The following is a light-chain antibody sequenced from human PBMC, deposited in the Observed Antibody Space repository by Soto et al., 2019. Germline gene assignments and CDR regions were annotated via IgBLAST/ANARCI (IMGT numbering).Light chain of an antibody. CDR2: EVS. Sequence: QAVVTQPASVSGSPGQSITISCTGTSSDVGAYNYVSWYQQHPGKAPKLIIHEVSNRPSGVSNRFSGSKSGNTASLTISGLQAEDEADYYCSSYTTSSTRVFGTGTKVTVL. CDR1: SSDVGAYNY. V-gene: IGLV2-14*01. J-gene: IGLJ1*01. CDR3: SSYTTSSTRV.